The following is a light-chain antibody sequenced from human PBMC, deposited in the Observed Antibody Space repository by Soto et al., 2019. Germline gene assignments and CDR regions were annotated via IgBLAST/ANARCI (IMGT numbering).Light chain of an antibody. CDR1: SSDVGGYNY. V-gene: IGLV2-14*01. Sequence: ALTQPASVSGSPGQSITISCTGTSSDVGGYNYVSWYQQHPGKAPKVMIYEVSNRPSGVSNRFSGSKSGNTASLTISGLQAEDEADYYCSSYTSSSTPFDVFGTGTKVTVL. CDR2: EVS. CDR3: SSYTSSSTPFDV. J-gene: IGLJ1*01.